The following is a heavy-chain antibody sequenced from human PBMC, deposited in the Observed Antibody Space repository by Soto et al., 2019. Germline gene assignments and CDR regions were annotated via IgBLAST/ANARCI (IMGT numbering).Heavy chain of an antibody. Sequence: DVHLLESGGGLVQPGGSLRLSCVASGFTLSDYDMGWVRQAPGKGLEWVSLIRGDGGATYYARSLEGRLTISRDTSENTLYLQMNSLRVEDTALYYCSKDRRGGEYPAFDLWGQGTLVPVSS. CDR3: SKDRRGGEYPAFDL. CDR1: GFTLSDYD. V-gene: IGHV3-23*01. CDR2: IRGDGGAT. D-gene: IGHD2-21*01. J-gene: IGHJ3*01.